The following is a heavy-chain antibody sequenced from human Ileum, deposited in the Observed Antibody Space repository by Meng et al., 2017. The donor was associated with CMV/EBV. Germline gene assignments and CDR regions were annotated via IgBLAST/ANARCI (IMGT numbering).Heavy chain of an antibody. J-gene: IGHJ6*02. CDR2: IYYSGST. V-gene: IGHV4-31*02. CDR1: SGGYY. D-gene: IGHD6-6*01. Sequence: SGGYYWSWIRQHPGKGLEWIGYIYYSGSTYYNPSLKSRVTISVDTSKNQFSLKLSSVTAADTAVYYCARAGGSSSSYLHYYYGMDVWGQGTTVTVSS. CDR3: ARAGGSSSSYLHYYYGMDV.